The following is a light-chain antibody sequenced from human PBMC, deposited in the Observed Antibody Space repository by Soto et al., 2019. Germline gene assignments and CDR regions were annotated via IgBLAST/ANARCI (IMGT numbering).Light chain of an antibody. CDR2: DAS. CDR1: QSFSSY. CDR3: QQRSNWPPVIT. Sequence: PGERATLSCRASQSFSSYLAWYQQKPGQAPRLLIYDASKWATGIPARFSGRGSGTDFTLTISSLEPEDFAVYYCQQRSNWPPVITFGQGTRLEIK. J-gene: IGKJ5*01. V-gene: IGKV3-11*01.